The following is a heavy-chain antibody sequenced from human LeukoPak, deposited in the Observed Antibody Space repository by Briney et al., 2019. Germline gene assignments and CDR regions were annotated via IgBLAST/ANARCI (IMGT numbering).Heavy chain of an antibody. J-gene: IGHJ3*02. CDR2: IYTSGST. CDR3: ARGSLIGFDI. Sequence: SETLSLTCTVSGGSISSGSYYWSWIRQPAGKGLEWIGRIYTSGSTNYNPSLKSRVTISVDTSKNQFSLKLSSVTAADTAVYYCARGSLIGFDIWGQGTMVTVSS. V-gene: IGHV4-61*02. CDR1: GGSISSGSYY.